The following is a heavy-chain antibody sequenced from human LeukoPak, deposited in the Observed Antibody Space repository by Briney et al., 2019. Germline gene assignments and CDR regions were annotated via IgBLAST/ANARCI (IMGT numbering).Heavy chain of an antibody. CDR2: INPSGGST. D-gene: IGHD4/OR15-4a*01. V-gene: IGHV1-46*01. CDR3: ARWYGANSLYYFDY. Sequence: ASVKVSCKASGYTFTSYYMHWVRQAPGQGSEWMGVINPSGGSTSYAQKFQGRVNINRDTSTSKVYMEVRRLRYEGRGGYECARWYGANSLYYFDYWGQGTLVTVSS. CDR1: GYTFTSYY. J-gene: IGHJ4*02.